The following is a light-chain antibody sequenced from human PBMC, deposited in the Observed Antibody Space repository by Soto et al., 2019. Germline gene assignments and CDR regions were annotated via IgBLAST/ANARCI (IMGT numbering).Light chain of an antibody. J-gene: IGKJ4*01. Sequence: DIQMTQSPSSVSASVGDRVTITCRASQRINNWLAWYQQKRGKAPKLLIYSASSLHSGVPSRFSGSGSGTDFTLTITSLQPEDVATYYCQQANSFPLTFGGGTRVEI. V-gene: IGKV1-12*01. CDR2: SAS. CDR3: QQANSFPLT. CDR1: QRINNW.